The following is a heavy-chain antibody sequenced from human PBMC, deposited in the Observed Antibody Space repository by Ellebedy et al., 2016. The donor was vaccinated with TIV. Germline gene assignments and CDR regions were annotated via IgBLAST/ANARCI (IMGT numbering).Heavy chain of an antibody. D-gene: IGHD3-22*01. V-gene: IGHV4-34*01. Sequence: SETLSLXXDVYGGSFSGYYWSWIRQPPGKGLEWIGEINHSGSTNYNPSLKSRVTISVDTSKNQFSLKLSSVTAADTAVYYCARTYYYDSSGYYGVNPWGQGTLVTVSS. CDR3: ARTYYYDSSGYYGVNP. CDR1: GGSFSGYY. CDR2: INHSGST. J-gene: IGHJ5*02.